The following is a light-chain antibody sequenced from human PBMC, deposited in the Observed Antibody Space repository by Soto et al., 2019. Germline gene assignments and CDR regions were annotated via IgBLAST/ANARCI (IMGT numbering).Light chain of an antibody. CDR2: AAS. J-gene: IGKJ3*01. Sequence: DIQMTQSPSSLSPSVGDRVTITCRASQSISSYLNWYQQKPGKAPKLLIYAASSLQSGVPSRFSGSGSGTDFTLTISSLQPEDFATYYCQQSYSTPPATFGPGTKVDIK. CDR1: QSISSY. V-gene: IGKV1-39*01. CDR3: QQSYSTPPAT.